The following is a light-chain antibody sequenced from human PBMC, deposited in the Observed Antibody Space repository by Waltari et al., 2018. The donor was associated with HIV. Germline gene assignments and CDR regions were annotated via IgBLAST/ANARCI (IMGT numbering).Light chain of an antibody. CDR3: QQRSDWPPT. J-gene: IGKJ1*01. CDR2: DAS. V-gene: IGKV3-11*01. Sequence: EIVLTQSPATLSLSPGERVTLSCRASQSVGSYLGLYQQKPGQAPRLLIYDASNRATVIPARFSGSGSGTDFTLTISSLEPEDFAVYYCQQRSDWPPTFGQGTKVEIK. CDR1: QSVGSY.